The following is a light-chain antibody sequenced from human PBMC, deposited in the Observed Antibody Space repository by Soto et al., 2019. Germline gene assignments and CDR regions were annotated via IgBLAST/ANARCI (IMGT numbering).Light chain of an antibody. CDR1: QDISNR. Sequence: DIQMTQSPSSVSASVGDRITITCQASQDISNRLNWYHQKPGKAPNLLIYDASNLAAGVPSGFSGSGSGTHSTFTITSLQPEDIGTYYCQNCFTVPYTFGQGTKVDIK. CDR3: QNCFTVPYT. J-gene: IGKJ2*01. V-gene: IGKV1-33*01. CDR2: DAS.